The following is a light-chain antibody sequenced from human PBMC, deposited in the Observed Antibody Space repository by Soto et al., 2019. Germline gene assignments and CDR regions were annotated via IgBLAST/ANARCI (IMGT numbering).Light chain of an antibody. CDR2: DAS. V-gene: IGKV3-11*01. Sequence: EIVLTQSPATLSLSPGDRATLSCRASQSVGSYLAWYQQKPGQAPRLLIYDASNRATGIPARFSGSGSGTDFTLTITSLEPEDFAGYYCQQRSNWPSTFGGGTKVEIK. CDR1: QSVGSY. J-gene: IGKJ4*01. CDR3: QQRSNWPST.